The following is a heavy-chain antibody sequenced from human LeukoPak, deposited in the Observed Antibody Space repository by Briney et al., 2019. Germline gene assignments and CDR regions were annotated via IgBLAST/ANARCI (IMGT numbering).Heavy chain of an antibody. CDR2: IKPDGSEK. Sequence: PGGSLRLSCEASGFTFTSYWMSWVRQAPGKGLEWVANIKPDGSEKYYVDSVTGRFTISRDNAKNSLYLQMNSLRAEDTAVYYCARDRSRSVYWGQGTLVTVSS. CDR1: GFTFTSYW. J-gene: IGHJ4*02. D-gene: IGHD3-3*01. V-gene: IGHV3-7*01. CDR3: ARDRSRSVY.